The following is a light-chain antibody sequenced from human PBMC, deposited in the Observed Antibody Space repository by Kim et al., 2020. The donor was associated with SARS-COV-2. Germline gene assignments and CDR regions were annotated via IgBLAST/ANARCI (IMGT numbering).Light chain of an antibody. CDR2: SNN. V-gene: IGLV1-44*01. Sequence: GQRVTISCSGSRSNIGSNTVNWYQPLPGTAPKLLIYSNNQRPSGVPDRFSGSKSGTSASLAISGLQSEDEADYYCAAWDDSLNGYVFGTGTQLTVL. CDR1: RSNIGSNT. CDR3: AAWDDSLNGYV. J-gene: IGLJ1*01.